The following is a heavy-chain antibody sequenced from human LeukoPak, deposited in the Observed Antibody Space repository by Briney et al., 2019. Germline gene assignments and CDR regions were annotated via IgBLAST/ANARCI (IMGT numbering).Heavy chain of an antibody. D-gene: IGHD3-16*02. CDR2: ISGSGGTT. Sequence: GGSLRLSCAASGFTFSTYGMSWVRQAPGKGLEWVSGISGSGGTTYYADSVKGRFTISRDNSKNTLSLQMNSLRAEDTALYYCAKRSFGGVIVSHDYWGQGTLVTVSS. J-gene: IGHJ4*02. CDR1: GFTFSTYG. V-gene: IGHV3-23*01. CDR3: AKRSFGGVIVSHDY.